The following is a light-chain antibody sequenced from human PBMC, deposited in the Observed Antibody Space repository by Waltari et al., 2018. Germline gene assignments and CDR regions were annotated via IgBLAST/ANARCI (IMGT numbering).Light chain of an antibody. CDR3: QHYVSLPVT. CDR2: GAS. Sequence: EIVLTQSPGTLSLSPGARATISCRASQSVSRALAWYQQNPGQAPRLLIYGASNRANGIPDWFSGGGSGTDFSLIISRLEPEYFAVYYCQHYVSLPVTFGQGTKVEIK. CDR1: QSVSRA. V-gene: IGKV3-20*01. J-gene: IGKJ1*01.